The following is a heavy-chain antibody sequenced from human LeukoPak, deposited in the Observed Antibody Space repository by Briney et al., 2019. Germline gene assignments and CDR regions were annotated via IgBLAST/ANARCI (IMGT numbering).Heavy chain of an antibody. D-gene: IGHD2/OR15-2a*01. CDR3: AKGGSTNFYYGDV. CDR1: GGSISSTSYY. V-gene: IGHV4-39*07. Sequence: PSETLSLTCTVSGGSISSTSYYWGWIRQPPGKGLEWIGSIYYSGGTYYNPSLKSRVTISVDTSKNQFSLKLSSVTAADTAVYYCAKGGSTNFYYGDVWGQGTTVTVSS. J-gene: IGHJ6*02. CDR2: IYYSGGT.